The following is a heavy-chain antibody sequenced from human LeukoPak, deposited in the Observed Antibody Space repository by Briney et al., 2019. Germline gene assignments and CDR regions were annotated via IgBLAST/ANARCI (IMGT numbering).Heavy chain of an antibody. CDR3: AKELGYTTGWSGGFDY. D-gene: IGHD6-19*01. CDR2: ISGSGDST. CDR1: GFTFSSYS. Sequence: GGSLRLSCAASGFTFSSYSMNWVRQAPGKGLEWVSAISGSGDSTHYADSVKGRFTISRDNSKNTLYLQMNSLRAEDTAVYYCAKELGYTTGWSGGFDYWGQGTLVTVSS. J-gene: IGHJ4*02. V-gene: IGHV3-23*01.